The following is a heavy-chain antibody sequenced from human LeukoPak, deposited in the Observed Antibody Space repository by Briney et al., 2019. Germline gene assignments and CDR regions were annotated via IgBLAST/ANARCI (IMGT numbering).Heavy chain of an antibody. CDR1: GYSFTSYC. Sequence: GESLKISCKVSGYSFTSYCIGWVRQMPGKGLEWMGIIYPGDSGPTYSPSFQGQVTISVDKSVNTAYLQWSSLQAPDTAMYYCGMSGDRVPLQDDVFDVWGQGTMVTVST. J-gene: IGHJ3*01. D-gene: IGHD1-26*01. V-gene: IGHV5-51*01. CDR2: IYPGDSGP. CDR3: GMSGDRVPLQDDVFDV.